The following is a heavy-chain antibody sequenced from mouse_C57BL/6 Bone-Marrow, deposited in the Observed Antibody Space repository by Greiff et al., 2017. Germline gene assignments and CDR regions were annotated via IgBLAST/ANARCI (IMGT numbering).Heavy chain of an antibody. CDR3: ARRGISYGYCDY. D-gene: IGHD1-1*01. Sequence: QVQLQQPGAELVRPGSSVKLTCKASGYTFTSYWLDWVKQRPGQGLEWIGNIYPSDSETHYNQKLKDKATLTVDKSSSTADMRLSSLTSEDSAVYYWARRGISYGYCDYWGQGTTLTVSS. J-gene: IGHJ2*01. CDR1: GYTFTSYW. CDR2: IYPSDSET. V-gene: IGHV1-61*01.